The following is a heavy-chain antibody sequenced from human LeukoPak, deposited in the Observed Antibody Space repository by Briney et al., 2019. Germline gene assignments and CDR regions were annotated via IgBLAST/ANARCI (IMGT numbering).Heavy chain of an antibody. J-gene: IGHJ4*02. Sequence: ESGPTLVIPTQTLTLTCTFSGFSLYSSGVGVGWIRQPPGRALEWLAVIYWDDDKRYNPSLRSRLTMSKDASRNQVLLVVANMDPVDTATYYCAHRRPGHLTGWDNSYFDNWGPGTLVTVSS. CDR1: GFSLYSSGVG. D-gene: IGHD1/OR15-1a*01. CDR2: IYWDDDK. CDR3: AHRRPGHLTGWDNSYFDN. V-gene: IGHV2-5*02.